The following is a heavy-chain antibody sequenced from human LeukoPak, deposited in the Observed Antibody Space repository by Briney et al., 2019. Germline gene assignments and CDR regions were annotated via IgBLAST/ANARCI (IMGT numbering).Heavy chain of an antibody. D-gene: IGHD3-10*01. V-gene: IGHV1-24*01. Sequence: ASVKVSCKVSGYTLTELSMHWVRQAPGKGLEWMGGFDPEDGETIYAQKFQGRVTMTEDTSTDTAYMELSSLRSEDTAVYYCATDRYMVRGVTSWFDPWGQGTPVTVSS. CDR1: GYTLTELS. CDR3: ATDRYMVRGVTSWFDP. CDR2: FDPEDGET. J-gene: IGHJ5*02.